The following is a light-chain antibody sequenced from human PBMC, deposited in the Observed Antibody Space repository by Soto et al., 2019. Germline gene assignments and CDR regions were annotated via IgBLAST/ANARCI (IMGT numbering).Light chain of an antibody. V-gene: IGKV1-5*01. Sequence: DIQMTQSPSTLSASVGSRVPITFRASQSISSWLAWYQQKPGKAPKLLIFDASSLESGVPSRFSGSGSGTEFTLTISSLQPDDFATYYCQQYNSYSRTFGQGTKVDIK. CDR3: QQYNSYSRT. CDR1: QSISSW. CDR2: DAS. J-gene: IGKJ1*01.